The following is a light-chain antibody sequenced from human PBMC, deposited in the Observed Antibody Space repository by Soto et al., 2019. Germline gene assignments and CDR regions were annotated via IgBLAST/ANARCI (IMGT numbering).Light chain of an antibody. Sequence: QSALTQPASVSGSPGQSITISCTGTSSDVGGYNYVSWYQQHPGKAPKLIISEVSNRPSGVSNRFSDSKSGNTASLTISGLQAEDEANYFCFSFTTDWTHVFGTGTKVTVL. CDR1: SSDVGGYNY. CDR2: EVS. V-gene: IGLV2-14*01. CDR3: FSFTTDWTHV. J-gene: IGLJ1*01.